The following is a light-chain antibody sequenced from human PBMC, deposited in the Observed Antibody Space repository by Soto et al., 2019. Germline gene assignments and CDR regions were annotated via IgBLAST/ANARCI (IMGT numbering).Light chain of an antibody. J-gene: IGKJ2*01. V-gene: IGKV3D-15*01. CDR3: QQYNNGSLYT. CDR2: GAS. CDR1: QSVSSN. Sequence: EVVMTQSPATLSVSPGERATLSCRASQSVSSNLAWYQQNPGQAPRLLIFGASTRATVIPARFSGSGSGIEFTLTIGSLQSEDFAVYYCQQYNNGSLYTFGQGTKLEIK.